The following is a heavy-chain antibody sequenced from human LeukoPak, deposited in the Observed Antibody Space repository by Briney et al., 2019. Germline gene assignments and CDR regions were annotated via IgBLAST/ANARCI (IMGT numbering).Heavy chain of an antibody. D-gene: IGHD4-17*01. CDR3: ARDGTPVTTDY. CDR2: ISSSGSYI. CDR1: GFTFSSYS. Sequence: GGSLRLSCAASGFTFSSYSMNWDRQAPGKGLEWVSSISSSGSYIYYADSVKGRFTISRDNAKNSLYLQMNSLRAEDTAVYYCARDGTPVTTDYWGQGTLVTVSS. J-gene: IGHJ4*02. V-gene: IGHV3-21*01.